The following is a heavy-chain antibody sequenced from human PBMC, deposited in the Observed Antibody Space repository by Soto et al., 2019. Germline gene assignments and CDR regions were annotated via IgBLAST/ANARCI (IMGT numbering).Heavy chain of an antibody. V-gene: IGHV4-31*03. D-gene: IGHD2-21*02. CDR2: IYYSGST. J-gene: IGHJ5*02. CDR3: ARDTGGGNSRWFDP. Sequence: QVQLQESGPGLVKPSQTLSLTCTVSGGSISSGGYYWSWIRQHPGKGLEWIGYIYYSGSTYYNPSRKSRVTISVDTSKNQFSLKLSSVTAADTAVYYCARDTGGGNSRWFDPWGQGTLVTVSS. CDR1: GGSISSGGYY.